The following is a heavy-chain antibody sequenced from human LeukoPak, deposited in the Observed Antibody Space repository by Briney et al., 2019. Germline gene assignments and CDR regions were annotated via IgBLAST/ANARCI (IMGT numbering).Heavy chain of an antibody. J-gene: IGHJ4*02. Sequence: GGSLRLSCAASGLTFSSYAMSWVRQAPGKGLEWVSAISGSGGSTYYADSVKGRFTISRDNSKNTLYLQMNSLRAEDTAVYYCARAPGFIAVAGNVYWGQGTLVTVSS. CDR1: GLTFSSYA. V-gene: IGHV3-23*01. CDR2: ISGSGGST. D-gene: IGHD6-19*01. CDR3: ARAPGFIAVAGNVY.